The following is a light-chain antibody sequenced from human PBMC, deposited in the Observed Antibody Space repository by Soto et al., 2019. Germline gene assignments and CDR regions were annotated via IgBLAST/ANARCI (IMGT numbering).Light chain of an antibody. CDR2: NVS. CDR1: SSDVGGYNY. J-gene: IGLJ2*01. Sequence: HSALTQPASVSGSPGQSITISCTGTSSDVGGYNYVSWYQQHPGKAPKLMIYNVSNRPSGVSNRFSGSKSGNTASLTISGLQAEDEGHYYCSSFTSTNTVLFGGGTQLTVL. CDR3: SSFTSTNTVL. V-gene: IGLV2-14*01.